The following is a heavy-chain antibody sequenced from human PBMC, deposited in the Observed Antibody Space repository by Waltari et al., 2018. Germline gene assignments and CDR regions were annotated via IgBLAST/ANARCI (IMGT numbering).Heavy chain of an antibody. V-gene: IGHV4-61*02. D-gene: IGHD6-25*01. CDR2: IYTSGST. CDR3: ARSIAAAHFDY. Sequence: QVQLQESGPGLVKPSQTLSRTCTVSGGSISRGSYYWSWIRQPAGKGLEWIGRIYTSGSTNYNPSLKSRVTISVDTSKNQFSLKLSSVTAADTAVYYCARSIAAAHFDYWGQGTLVTVSS. J-gene: IGHJ4*02. CDR1: GGSISRGSYY.